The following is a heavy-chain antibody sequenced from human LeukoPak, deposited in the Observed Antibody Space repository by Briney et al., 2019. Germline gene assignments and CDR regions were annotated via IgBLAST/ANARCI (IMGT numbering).Heavy chain of an antibody. J-gene: IGHJ4*02. CDR1: GWSFSDYY. D-gene: IGHD5-12*01. V-gene: IGHV4-34*01. CDR3: AKTLSGCDVVDF. Sequence: PSETLSLTCAVYGWSFSDYYWSWLRQSPGKGLEWIGEINYSGWTNYNPSPTSRVTISVDTSKNQLSLRLSSVTAADTAVYCFAKTLSGCDVVDFWGQGTLVTVSS. CDR2: INYSGWT.